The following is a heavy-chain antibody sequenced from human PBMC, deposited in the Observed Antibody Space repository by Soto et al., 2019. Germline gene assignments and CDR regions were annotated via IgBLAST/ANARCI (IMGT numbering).Heavy chain of an antibody. CDR3: ATSSRPSVDILPGY. D-gene: IGHD3-9*01. CDR1: GGTFSSYT. J-gene: IGHJ4*02. CDR2: IIPILGIA. Sequence: QVQLVQSGAEVKKPGSSVKVSCKASGGTFSSYTISWVRQAPGQGLEWMGRIIPILGIANYAQKFQGRVTITADKSTSTAYMELSSLRSEDTAVYYCATSSRPSVDILPGYWGQGTLVTVSS. V-gene: IGHV1-69*02.